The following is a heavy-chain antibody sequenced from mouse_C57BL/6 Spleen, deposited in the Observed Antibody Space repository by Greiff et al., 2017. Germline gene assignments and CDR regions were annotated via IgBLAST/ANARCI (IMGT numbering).Heavy chain of an antibody. CDR3: ARHNDYGSSYLDY. J-gene: IGHJ2*01. Sequence: EVHLVESGGDLVKPGGSLKLSCAASGFTFSSYGMSWVRQTPDKRLEWVATISSGGGYTYYPDSVKGRFTISRDNAKNTLYLQMSSLKSEDTAMYYCARHNDYGSSYLDYWGQGTTLTVSS. CDR2: ISSGGGYT. CDR1: GFTFSSYG. V-gene: IGHV5-6*01. D-gene: IGHD1-1*01.